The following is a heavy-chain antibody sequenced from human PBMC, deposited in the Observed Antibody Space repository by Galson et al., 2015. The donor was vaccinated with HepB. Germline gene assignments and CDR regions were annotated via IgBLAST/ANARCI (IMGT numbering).Heavy chain of an antibody. D-gene: IGHD4-11*01. Sequence: SLRLSCAASGFTFSSYGMHWVRQAPGKGLEWVAVVWYDGSNKYYADSVKGRFTISRDNSKNTLYLQMNSLRAEDTAVYYCVKEGGLHGGFDYWGQGTLVTVSS. CDR1: GFTFSSYG. CDR3: VKEGGLHGGFDY. V-gene: IGHV3-33*06. CDR2: VWYDGSNK. J-gene: IGHJ4*02.